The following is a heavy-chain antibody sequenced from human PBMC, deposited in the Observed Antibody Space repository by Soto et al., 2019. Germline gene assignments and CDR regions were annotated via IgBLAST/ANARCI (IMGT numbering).Heavy chain of an antibody. J-gene: IGHJ4*02. CDR2: IKSKSDGGSI. V-gene: IGHV3-15*07. Sequence: GGSLRLSCVVSGLPFNDAWVNWVRQAPGKGLEWVGRIKSKSDGGSIDYAAPVRGKFIISSDDSKHTVYLQMNSLRIEDTAVYYCTTGPPDYSGSSNYWGQGTLVTVSS. CDR1: GLPFNDAW. CDR3: TTGPPDYSGSSNY. D-gene: IGHD1-26*01.